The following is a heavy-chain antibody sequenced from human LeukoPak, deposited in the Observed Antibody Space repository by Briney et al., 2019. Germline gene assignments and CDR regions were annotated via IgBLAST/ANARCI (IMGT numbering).Heavy chain of an antibody. CDR2: ISYDGSNK. CDR3: AKGDSHFDL. J-gene: IGHJ2*01. Sequence: GGTLRLSCAASGFTFSSYAMTWVRQAPGKGLEWVAVISYDGSNKYYADSVKGRFTISRDNSKNTLYLQMNSLRAEDTAVYYCAKGDSHFDLWGRGTLVTVSS. D-gene: IGHD3-3*01. CDR1: GFTFSSYA. V-gene: IGHV3-30*18.